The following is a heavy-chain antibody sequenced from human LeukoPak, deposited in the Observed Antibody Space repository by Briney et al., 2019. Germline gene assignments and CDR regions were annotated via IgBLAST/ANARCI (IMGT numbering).Heavy chain of an antibody. Sequence: SETPSLTCAVYGGSFSGYYWSWIRQPPGRGLEWIGYIYYSGSTNYNPSLKSRVTISVDTSKNQFSLKLSSVTAADTAVYYCARDYFGAAGTEFDYWGRGTLVTVSS. CDR2: IYYSGST. D-gene: IGHD6-13*01. CDR3: ARDYFGAAGTEFDY. CDR1: GGSFSGYY. J-gene: IGHJ4*02. V-gene: IGHV4-59*01.